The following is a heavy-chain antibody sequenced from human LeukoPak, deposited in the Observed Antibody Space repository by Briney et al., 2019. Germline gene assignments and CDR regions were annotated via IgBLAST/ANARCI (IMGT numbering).Heavy chain of an antibody. J-gene: IGHJ4*02. V-gene: IGHV3-30*04. CDR3: VRGAYSSSWLNFDY. Sequence: GGSLRLSCAASGFTFSSHALHWVRQAPGKGLEWVAVISSDGSYKYYADSVKGRFTISRDNSKNTLYLQMNSLIPEDTAVYYCVRGAYSSSWLNFDYWGQGTLVTVSS. CDR1: GFTFSSHA. CDR2: ISSDGSYK. D-gene: IGHD6-13*01.